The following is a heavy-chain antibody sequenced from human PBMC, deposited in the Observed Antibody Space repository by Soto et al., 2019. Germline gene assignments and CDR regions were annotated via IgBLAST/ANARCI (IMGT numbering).Heavy chain of an antibody. D-gene: IGHD4-17*01. J-gene: IGHJ6*03. Sequence: QVQLQESGPGLVKPSQTLSLTCTVSGGSISSGGYYWSWIRQHPGKGLEWIGYFYYSGSTYYNPSPKSRFTISVDTCKNQVALKLGSVTAADTAVYYCALGHDYGDYYYLDVWGKGTTVSVSS. CDR1: GGSISSGGYY. V-gene: IGHV4-31*03. CDR2: FYYSGST. CDR3: ALGHDYGDYYYLDV.